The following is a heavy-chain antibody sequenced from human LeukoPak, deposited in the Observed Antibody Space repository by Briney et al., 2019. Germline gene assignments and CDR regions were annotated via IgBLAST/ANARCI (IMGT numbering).Heavy chain of an antibody. D-gene: IGHD1-26*01. CDR1: GFTFSSYS. CDR3: ARGGADHNNWFDP. V-gene: IGHV3-21*01. CDR2: ISSSSSYI. Sequence: SGGSLRLSCAASGFTFSSYSMNWVRQAPGKGLGWVSSISSSSSYIYYADSVKGRFTISRDNAKNSLYLQMNSLRAEDTAVYYCARGGADHNNWFDPWGQGTLVTVSS. J-gene: IGHJ5*02.